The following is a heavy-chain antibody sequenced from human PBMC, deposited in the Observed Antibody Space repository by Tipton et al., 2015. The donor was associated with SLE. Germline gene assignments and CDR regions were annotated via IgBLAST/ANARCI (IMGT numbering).Heavy chain of an antibody. CDR2: IKQDGSDK. Sequence: SLRLSCTPSGFTFSRFWMSWIRQAPGKGLEWVANIKQDGSDKYYVDSVEGRFTISRDNAKNSLYLEMNGLRVEDTAVYYCGLVHWGQGTLVTVSS. V-gene: IGHV3-7*01. D-gene: IGHD6-13*01. CDR3: GLVH. CDR1: GFTFSRFW. J-gene: IGHJ4*02.